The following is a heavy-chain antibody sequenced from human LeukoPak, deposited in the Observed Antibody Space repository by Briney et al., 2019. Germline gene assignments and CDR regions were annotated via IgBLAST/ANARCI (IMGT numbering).Heavy chain of an antibody. CDR2: IRDDGTNK. Sequence: GGSLRLSCAASGFTFSSYGLHWVRQAPGKGLEWVAFIRDDGTNKNFADSVKGRFTISRDNSKNTLYLQMNSLRPEDTAVYYWAKSCSGGSCYPDYWGQGTLVTVSS. J-gene: IGHJ4*02. D-gene: IGHD2-15*01. CDR1: GFTFSSYG. V-gene: IGHV3-30*02. CDR3: AKSCSGGSCYPDY.